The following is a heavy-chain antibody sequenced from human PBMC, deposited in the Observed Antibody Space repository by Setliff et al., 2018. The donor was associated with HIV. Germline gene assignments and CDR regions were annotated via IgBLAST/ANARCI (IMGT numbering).Heavy chain of an antibody. CDR3: TKDHLSGWASDC. D-gene: IGHD6-19*01. Sequence: PGGSLRLSCAASGFTFSNAWMSWVRQAPGKGLEWVANIKQDGSEKYYVDSVKGRFTISRDNAKNSVYLQMNSLRVEDTAMYYCTKDHLSGWASDCWGQGTLVTVSS. V-gene: IGHV3-7*01. J-gene: IGHJ4*02. CDR1: GFTFSNAW. CDR2: IKQDGSEK.